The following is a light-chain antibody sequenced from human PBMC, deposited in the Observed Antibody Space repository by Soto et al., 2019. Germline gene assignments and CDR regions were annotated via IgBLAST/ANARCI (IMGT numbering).Light chain of an antibody. V-gene: IGKV1-5*01. Sequence: DIQMTPSPSALSASVGDRATITCRASQSISSWLAWYQQKPGKAPKLLIYDASTLQSGVPSRYSGSGSGTEFTLTISNLQPDDFATYYCQQYESYSPWTFGQGTKVDIK. CDR3: QQYESYSPWT. J-gene: IGKJ1*01. CDR1: QSISSW. CDR2: DAS.